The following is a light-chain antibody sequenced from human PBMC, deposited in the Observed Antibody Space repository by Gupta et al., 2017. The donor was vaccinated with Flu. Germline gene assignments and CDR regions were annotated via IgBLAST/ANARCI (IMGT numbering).Light chain of an antibody. Sequence: DITTYLNWYHQKPGKAPKLLIYDASRLGTGVPSRFSGSGYGTDFSFTINSLLPEDTGTYYCQQYPGTFGQGTKLEIK. CDR1: DITTY. V-gene: IGKV1-33*01. CDR3: QQYPGT. CDR2: DAS. J-gene: IGKJ2*02.